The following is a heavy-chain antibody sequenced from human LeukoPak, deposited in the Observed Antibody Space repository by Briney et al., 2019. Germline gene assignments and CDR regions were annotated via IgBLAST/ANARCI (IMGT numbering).Heavy chain of an antibody. Sequence: EPSETLSLTCTVSDGSITNYDWSWVRQPPGKGLEFIGHVHYSGTTNYNPSLRSRVTISIDTSKQHFFLKLESVTAADTAVYYCARGYGDFRVEGRYFHSWGQGTLVTVSS. J-gene: IGHJ4*02. CDR2: VHYSGTT. CDR1: DGSITNYD. V-gene: IGHV4-59*01. CDR3: ARGYGDFRVEGRYFHS. D-gene: IGHD4-17*01.